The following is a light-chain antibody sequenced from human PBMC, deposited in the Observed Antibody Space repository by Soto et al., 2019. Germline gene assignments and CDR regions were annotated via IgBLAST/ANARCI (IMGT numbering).Light chain of an antibody. V-gene: IGLV1-44*01. CDR1: NSNVGSQT. J-gene: IGLJ1*01. CDR3: AAWDGSLNGDV. CDR2: TTN. Sequence: QAVVTQPPSASETPGQRVTISCSGSNSNVGSQTVNWYQQFPGKAPKLLIHTTNQWPSGVPDRFSGSKSGTSASLAISGLQSEDEAEYFCAAWDGSLNGDVFGTGTKLTVL.